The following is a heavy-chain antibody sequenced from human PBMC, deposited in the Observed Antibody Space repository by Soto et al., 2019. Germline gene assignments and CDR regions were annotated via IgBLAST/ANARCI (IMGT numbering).Heavy chain of an antibody. CDR2: IIPIFGTA. V-gene: IGHV1-69*12. D-gene: IGHD4-17*01. CDR1: GGTFSSYA. J-gene: IGHJ4*02. Sequence: QVQLVQSGAEVKKPGSSVKVFCKASGGTFSSYAISWVRQAPGQGLEWMGGIIPIFGTANYAQKFQGRVTITADESTSTAYMELSSLRSEDTAVYYCARPRYGGTRYYFDYWGQGTLVTVSS. CDR3: ARPRYGGTRYYFDY.